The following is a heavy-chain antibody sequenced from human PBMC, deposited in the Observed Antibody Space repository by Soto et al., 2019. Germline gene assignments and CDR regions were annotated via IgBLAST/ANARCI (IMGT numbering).Heavy chain of an antibody. V-gene: IGHV3-23*01. CDR1: GFTFSSYA. J-gene: IGHJ4*02. CDR3: AKCAYYYDSSGYYLEDY. D-gene: IGHD3-22*01. Sequence: VQLLESGGGLVQPGGSLRLSCAASGFTFSSYAMSWVRQAPGKGLEWVSAISGSGGSTYYADSVKGRFTISRDNSKNTLYLQMNSLRAEDTAVYYCAKCAYYYDSSGYYLEDYWGQGTLVTVSS. CDR2: ISGSGGST.